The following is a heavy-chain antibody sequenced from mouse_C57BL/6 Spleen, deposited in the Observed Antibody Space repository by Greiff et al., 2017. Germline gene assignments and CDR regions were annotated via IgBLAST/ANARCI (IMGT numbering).Heavy chain of an antibody. V-gene: IGHV1-15*01. Sequence: LQESGAELVRPGASVTLSCKASGYTFTDYEMHWVKQTPVHGLEWIGAIDPETGGTAYNQKFKGKAILTADKSSSTAYMELRSLTSEDSAVYYCTLASLRSAMDYWGQGTSVTVSS. CDR1: GYTFTDYE. D-gene: IGHD6-2*01. CDR3: TLASLRSAMDY. CDR2: IDPETGGT. J-gene: IGHJ4*01.